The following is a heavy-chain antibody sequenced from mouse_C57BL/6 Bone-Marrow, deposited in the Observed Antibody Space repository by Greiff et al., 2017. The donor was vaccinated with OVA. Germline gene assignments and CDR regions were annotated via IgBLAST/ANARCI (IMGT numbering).Heavy chain of an antibody. Sequence: VKLMESGGGLVKPGGSLKLSCAASGFTFSDYGMHWVRQAPEKGLEWVAYISSGSSTIYYADTVKGRFTISRDNAKNTLFLQMTSLRSEDTAMYYCARPGLGHYFDYWGQGTTLTVSS. V-gene: IGHV5-17*01. CDR3: ARPGLGHYFDY. CDR2: ISSGSSTI. CDR1: GFTFSDYG. D-gene: IGHD4-1*01. J-gene: IGHJ2*01.